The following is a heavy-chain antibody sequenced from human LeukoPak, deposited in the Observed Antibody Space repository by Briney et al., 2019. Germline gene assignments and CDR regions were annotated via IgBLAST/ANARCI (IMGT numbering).Heavy chain of an antibody. CDR3: AKTTRYCSGGSYQSYYYYGMDV. J-gene: IGHJ6*02. Sequence: GGSLRLSCAASGFTFSSYAMNWVRQAPEKGLEWVSAISGSGGTTYYADSVKGRFTISRDDSKNTLYLQMNTLRAEDTAVYHCAKTTRYCSGGSYQSYYYYGMDVWGQGTTVTVSS. CDR1: GFTFSSYA. CDR2: ISGSGGTT. V-gene: IGHV3-23*01. D-gene: IGHD2-15*01.